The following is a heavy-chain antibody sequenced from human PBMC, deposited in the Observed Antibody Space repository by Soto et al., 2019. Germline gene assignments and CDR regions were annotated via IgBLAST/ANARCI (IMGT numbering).Heavy chain of an antibody. Sequence: GASVKVSCKASGYTFTSYGISWVRQAPGQGLEWMGWISAYNGNTNYAQKLQGRVTMTTDTSTSTAYMELRSLRSDDTAVYYCARDTEAAGWSHYYYYMDVWRKGTTVPVSS. J-gene: IGHJ6*03. D-gene: IGHD6-13*01. CDR2: ISAYNGNT. CDR1: GYTFTSYG. V-gene: IGHV1-18*01. CDR3: ARDTEAAGWSHYYYYMDV.